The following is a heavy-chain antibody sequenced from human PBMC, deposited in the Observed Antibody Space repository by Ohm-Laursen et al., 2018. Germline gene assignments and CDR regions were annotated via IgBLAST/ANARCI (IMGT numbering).Heavy chain of an antibody. Sequence: GTLSLTCTVSGYSVSSGYYWGWIRQPPGKGLEWIGTIHHSGNTYYNPSLKSRVTISVDTSKNQFSLKLSSVTAADTAVYYCVGQIVVVITIHAFDIWGQGTMVTVSS. CDR2: IHHSGNT. CDR3: VGQIVVVITIHAFDI. D-gene: IGHD3-22*01. V-gene: IGHV4-38-2*02. CDR1: GYSVSSGYY. J-gene: IGHJ3*02.